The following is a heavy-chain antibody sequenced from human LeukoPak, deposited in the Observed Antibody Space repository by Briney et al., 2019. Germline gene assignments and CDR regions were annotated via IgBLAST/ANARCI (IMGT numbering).Heavy chain of an antibody. CDR1: GYTFTSNY. CDR3: ARELIGYYDSSGYSHDAFDI. D-gene: IGHD3-22*01. Sequence: ASVKVSCKAFGYTFTSNYMHWVRQAPGQGLEWMGVISPSGGSTTYAQKFQGRVTLTRDMSTSTDYLELSSLRSEDTAVYYCARELIGYYDSSGYSHDAFDIWGQGTMVTVSS. V-gene: IGHV1-46*01. CDR2: ISPSGGST. J-gene: IGHJ3*02.